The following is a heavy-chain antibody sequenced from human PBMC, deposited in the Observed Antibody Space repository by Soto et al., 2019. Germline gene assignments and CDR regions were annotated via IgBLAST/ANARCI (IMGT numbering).Heavy chain of an antibody. CDR2: IYGGGNGP. CDR3: AKMEGMDPWAYSFDY. J-gene: IGHJ4*02. Sequence: EVQVLESGGGLVQPGGSLRLSCAATGFTFSDFAMSWVRQAPGKGLEWVSRIYGGGNGPHYADSVKGRVTISRDNSKNTLYLQMNSLRDENTAVYYCAKMEGMDPWAYSFDYWGQGTLVTVSP. V-gene: IGHV3-23*01. D-gene: IGHD2-2*03. CDR1: GFTFSDFA.